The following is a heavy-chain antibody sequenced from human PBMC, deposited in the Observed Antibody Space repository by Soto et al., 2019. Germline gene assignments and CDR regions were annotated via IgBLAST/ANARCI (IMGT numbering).Heavy chain of an antibody. Sequence: PGGSLRLSCAASGFTFSSYAMSWVRQAPGKGLEWVSAISGSGGSTYYADSVKGRFTISRDNSKNTLYLQMNSLRAEDTAVYYYATYVGIRRPGYFDYWGQGTLVTVSS. CDR2: ISGSGGST. CDR1: GFTFSSYA. D-gene: IGHD3-10*02. CDR3: ATYVGIRRPGYFDY. J-gene: IGHJ4*02. V-gene: IGHV3-23*01.